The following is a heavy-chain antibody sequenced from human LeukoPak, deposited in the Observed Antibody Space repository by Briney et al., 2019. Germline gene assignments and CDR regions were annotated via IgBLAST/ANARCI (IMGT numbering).Heavy chain of an antibody. CDR2: ISGSGGST. CDR3: AKTPSVGELSQN. CDR1: GFTLSSDA. D-gene: IGHD3-10*01. Sequence: GGSLRLSCAASGFTLSSDAISWGRPAPGEGLEWVSAISGSGGSTYYAHPVKGRFTISRDNSKNTLYLQMHSLRAEDTAVYYCAKTPSVGELSQNWGQGTLVTVSS. V-gene: IGHV3-23*01. J-gene: IGHJ4*02.